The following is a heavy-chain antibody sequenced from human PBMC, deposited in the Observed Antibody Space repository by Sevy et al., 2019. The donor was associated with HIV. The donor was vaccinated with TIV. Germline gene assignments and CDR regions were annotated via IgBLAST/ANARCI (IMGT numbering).Heavy chain of an antibody. J-gene: IGHJ6*02. CDR1: GDSVSSNSAA. Sequence: KQSQTLSLICAISGDSVSSNSAAWNWIRQSPSRGLEWLGRTYYRSKWYNDYAVSVKSRITINPDTSKNQVSLQLNSVTPEDTAIYYCARDGLTYGGMDVWGQGTTVTVSS. CDR3: ARDGLTYGGMDV. D-gene: IGHD1-20*01. CDR2: TYYRSKWYN. V-gene: IGHV6-1*01.